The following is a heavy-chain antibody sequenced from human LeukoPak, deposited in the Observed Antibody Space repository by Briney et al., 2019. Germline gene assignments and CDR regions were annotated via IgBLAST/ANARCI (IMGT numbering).Heavy chain of an antibody. J-gene: IGHJ6*03. CDR3: ATTVVTPYYYYYMDV. CDR2: IRYDGSNK. D-gene: IGHD4-23*01. CDR1: GFTFSSYG. V-gene: IGHV3-30*02. Sequence: PGGSLRLSCAASGFTFSSYGMHWVRQAPGKGLEWVAFIRYDGSNKYYADSVKGRFTISRDNSKNTLYLQMNSLRAEDTAVYYCATTVVTPYYYYYMDVWGKGTTVTVSS.